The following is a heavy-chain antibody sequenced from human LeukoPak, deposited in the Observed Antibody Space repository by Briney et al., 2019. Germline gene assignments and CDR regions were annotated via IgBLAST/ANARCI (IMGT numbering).Heavy chain of an antibody. CDR1: GYSISSGYY. CDR3: ARIHYYDTKIDY. Sequence: SQTLSLTCTVSGYSISSGYYWGWIRQPPGKGLEWIGSVYHSGTTYYNPSLKSRVTISVDTSKNQFSLKLSSVTAADTAVYYCARIHYYDTKIDYWGQGTLVTVSS. D-gene: IGHD3-22*01. J-gene: IGHJ4*02. V-gene: IGHV4-38-2*02. CDR2: VYHSGTT.